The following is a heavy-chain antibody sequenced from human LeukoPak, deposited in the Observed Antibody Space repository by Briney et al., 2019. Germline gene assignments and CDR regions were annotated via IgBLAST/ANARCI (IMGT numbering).Heavy chain of an antibody. V-gene: IGHV3-23*01. CDR3: AKEASNSGSFDG. CDR2: IRGSGIGT. J-gene: IGHJ4*02. Sequence: GGSLRLSFAASGFSFNNFAMSWVRQAPGKGLEWVSTIRGSGIGTFFADSVRGQFSISRDNSKNTLSLQMSSLRVDDTAVYFCAKEASNSGSFDGWGQGTLVTVSS. D-gene: IGHD3-10*01. CDR1: GFSFNNFA.